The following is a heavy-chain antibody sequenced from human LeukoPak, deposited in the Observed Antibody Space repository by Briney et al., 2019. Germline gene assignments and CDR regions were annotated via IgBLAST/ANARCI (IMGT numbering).Heavy chain of an antibody. CDR1: GGSFSGYY. CDR2: INHSGST. Sequence: PSETLSLTCAVYGGSFSGYYWSWIRQPPGKGLEWIGEINHSGSTNYNPSLKSRVTISVDTSKNQFSLKLSSVTAADTAVYYGATAVAAESGFDYGGQGTLVTVSS. D-gene: IGHD6-19*01. CDR3: ATAVAAESGFDY. V-gene: IGHV4-34*01. J-gene: IGHJ4*02.